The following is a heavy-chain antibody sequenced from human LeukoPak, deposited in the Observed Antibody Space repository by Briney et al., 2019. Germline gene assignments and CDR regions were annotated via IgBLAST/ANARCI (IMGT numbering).Heavy chain of an antibody. CDR2: IYTSGSN. Sequence: SETLSLTCTVSGGSISSYYWSWIRQPAGKGLEWIGRIYTSGSNNYNPSLKSRVTMSVDTSKNQFSLRLSSVTAADTAVYYCASTYYYDSSGYYPKGYFDLWGRGTLVTVSS. V-gene: IGHV4-4*07. CDR3: ASTYYYDSSGYYPKGYFDL. CDR1: GGSISSYY. D-gene: IGHD3-22*01. J-gene: IGHJ2*01.